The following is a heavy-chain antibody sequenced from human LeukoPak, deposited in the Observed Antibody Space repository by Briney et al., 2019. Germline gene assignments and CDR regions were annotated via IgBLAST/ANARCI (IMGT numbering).Heavy chain of an antibody. V-gene: IGHV1-69*13. CDR2: IIPIFGTA. CDR1: GYTFTSYG. Sequence: SVKVSCKASGYTFTSYGISWVRQAPGQGLEWMGGIIPIFGTANYAQKFQGRVTITADESTSTAYMELSSLRSEDTAVYYCATSPSGFPDYWGQGTLVTVSS. CDR3: ATSPSGFPDY. J-gene: IGHJ4*02.